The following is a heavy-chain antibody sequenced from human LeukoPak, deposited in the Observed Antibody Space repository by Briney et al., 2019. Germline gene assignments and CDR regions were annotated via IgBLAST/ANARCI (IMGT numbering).Heavy chain of an antibody. D-gene: IGHD5-18*01. CDR2: IWYDGSNP. CDR1: GFTFSTYG. J-gene: IGHJ4*02. V-gene: IGHV3-33*01. CDR3: AREGVQQLWHAFDY. Sequence: GGSLRLSCAASGFTFSTYGMHWVRQAPGKGLEWGTTIWYDGSNPYYADSVKGRFTISRDNSKNTLYLQMNSLRAEDTAVYYCAREGVQQLWHAFDYWGQGTLVTVSS.